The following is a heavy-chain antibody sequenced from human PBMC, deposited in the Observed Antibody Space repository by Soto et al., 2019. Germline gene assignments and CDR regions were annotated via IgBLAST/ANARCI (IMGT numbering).Heavy chain of an antibody. V-gene: IGHV4-59*01. J-gene: IGHJ6*03. Sequence: QVQLQESGPGLVKPSETLSLTCTVSGGSISSYYWSWIRQPPGKGLEWIGYIYYSGSTNYNPSLKSRATISVDTPKNQFSLKLSSVTAADTAVYYCARGASRVVVVPARYYYYMDVWGKGTTVTVSS. CDR3: ARGASRVVVVPARYYYYMDV. CDR1: GGSISSYY. CDR2: IYYSGST. D-gene: IGHD2-2*01.